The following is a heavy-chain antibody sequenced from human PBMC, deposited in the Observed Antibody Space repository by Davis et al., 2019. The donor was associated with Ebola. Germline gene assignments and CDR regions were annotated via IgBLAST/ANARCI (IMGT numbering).Heavy chain of an antibody. CDR1: GGSISSGGYY. J-gene: IGHJ4*02. D-gene: IGHD2-15*01. V-gene: IGHV4-31*03. CDR2: IYYSGST. CDR3: ARGWGYCSSGSCPQFDY. Sequence: MPSETLSLTCTVSGGSISSGGYYWSWIRQHPGKGLEWIGYIYYSGSTYYNPSLKSRVTISVDTSKNQFSLKLSSVTAADTAVYYCARGWGYCSSGSCPQFDYWGQGTLVTVSS.